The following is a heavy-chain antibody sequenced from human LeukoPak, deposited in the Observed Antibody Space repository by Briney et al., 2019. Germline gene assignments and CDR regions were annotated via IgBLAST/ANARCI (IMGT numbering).Heavy chain of an antibody. Sequence: GXXXXSSYCWGWIRQPXGXXLEWIGSIYYSGSXYYNPSLKSRVTISVNTSXNQFSLKLSSVTAADTAVYXXXXXXXXXXFDYXGXXXXVTVS. CDR3: XXXXXXXXFDY. CDR2: IYYSGSX. J-gene: IGHJ4*01. V-gene: IGHV4-39*01. CDR1: GXXXXSSYC.